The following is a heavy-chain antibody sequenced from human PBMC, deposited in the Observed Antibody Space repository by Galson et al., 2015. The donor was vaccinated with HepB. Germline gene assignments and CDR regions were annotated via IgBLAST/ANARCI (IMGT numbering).Heavy chain of an antibody. J-gene: IGHJ5*02. Sequence: SLRLSCAASGFTFSSYAMHWVRQAPGKGLEYVSAISSNGGSTYYADSVKGRFTISRDNSKNTLYLQMSSLRAEDTAVYYCVKDVNKGIVGASRWFDPWGQGTLVTVSS. CDR3: VKDVNKGIVGASRWFDP. CDR1: GFTFSSYA. D-gene: IGHD1-26*01. CDR2: ISSNGGST. V-gene: IGHV3-64D*06.